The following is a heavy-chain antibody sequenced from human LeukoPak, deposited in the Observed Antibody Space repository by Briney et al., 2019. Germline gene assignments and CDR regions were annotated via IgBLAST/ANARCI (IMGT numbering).Heavy chain of an antibody. CDR2: ISGGGGST. J-gene: IGHJ4*02. CDR3: AKYTSYYHDTSGHFDY. D-gene: IGHD3-22*01. CDR1: GFTFSSYG. V-gene: IGHV3-23*01. Sequence: PGGSLRLSCAASGFTFSSYGMSWVRQAPGKGLEWVSTISGGGGSTYYADSVKGRFTISRDNSQNKMHLQMHSLRAEDTAVYYCAKYTSYYHDTSGHFDYWGQGTLVTVSS.